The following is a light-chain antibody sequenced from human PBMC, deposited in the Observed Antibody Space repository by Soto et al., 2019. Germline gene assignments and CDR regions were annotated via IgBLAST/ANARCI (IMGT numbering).Light chain of an antibody. V-gene: IGLV2-14*01. CDR3: SSYTSSSIDYV. CDR1: SSDVGGYNY. Sequence: QSALTPPASVSGSPGQSVPVSCTGTSSDVGGYNYVSWYQQHPGKAPKLMIYEVSNRPSGVSNRFSGSKSGNTASLTISGLQAEDEADYYCSSYTSSSIDYVFGTGTKLTVL. J-gene: IGLJ1*01. CDR2: EVS.